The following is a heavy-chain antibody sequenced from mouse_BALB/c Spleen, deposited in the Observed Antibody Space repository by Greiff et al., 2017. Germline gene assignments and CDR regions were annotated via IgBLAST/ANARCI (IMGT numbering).Heavy chain of an antibody. CDR3: ARDTARYYFDY. D-gene: IGHD1-2*01. J-gene: IGHJ2*01. V-gene: IGHV7-3*02. CDR2: IRNKANGYTT. CDR1: GFTFTDYY. Sequence: EVQLVESGGGLVQPGGSLRLSCATSGFTFTDYYMSWVRQPPGKALEWLGFIRNKANGYTTEYSASVKGRFTISRDNSQSILYLQMNTLRAEDSATYYCARDTARYYFDYWGQGTTLTVSS.